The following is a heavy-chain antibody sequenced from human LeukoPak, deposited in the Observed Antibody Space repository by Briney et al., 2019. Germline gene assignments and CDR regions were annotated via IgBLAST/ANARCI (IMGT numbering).Heavy chain of an antibody. CDR2: INPNNGGT. CDR1: GHTFTDYY. CDR3: ASRPGVSAGPLDY. V-gene: IGHV1-2*02. Sequence: ASVKVSCKASGHTFTDYYMDWVRQAPGQGLEWMGWINPNNGGTNYAQKFQGRVTMTRDTSISTAYMEVSRLTSDDTAVYYCASRPGVSAGPLDYWGQGTLVTVSS. D-gene: IGHD6-13*01. J-gene: IGHJ4*02.